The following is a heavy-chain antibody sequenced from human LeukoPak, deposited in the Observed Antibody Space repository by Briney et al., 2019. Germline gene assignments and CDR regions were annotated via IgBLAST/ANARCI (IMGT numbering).Heavy chain of an antibody. CDR2: IYTSGST. D-gene: IGHD2-15*01. J-gene: IGHJ4*02. Sequence: PSQTLSLTCTVSGGSISSGSYHWSWIRQPAGKGLEWIGRIYTSGSTNYNPSLKSRVTISVDTSKNQFSLKLSSVTAADTAVYYCARARRIIDYWGQGTLVTVSS. V-gene: IGHV4-61*02. CDR3: ARARRIIDY. CDR1: GGSISSGSYH.